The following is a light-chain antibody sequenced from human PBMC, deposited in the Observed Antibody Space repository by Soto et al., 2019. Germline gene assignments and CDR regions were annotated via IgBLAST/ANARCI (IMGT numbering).Light chain of an antibody. CDR2: EGN. V-gene: IGLV2-23*01. Sequence: QSALTQPATVSGSPGQSITISCTGTTSDVGRYNTVSWYQQHPGKAPKLIIYEGNKRPSGVSNRFSGSKSGNTDSLTISGLQAEDEADYHCCSYAGSSTWVFGTGTKLTVL. J-gene: IGLJ1*01. CDR1: TSDVGRYNT. CDR3: CSYAGSSTWV.